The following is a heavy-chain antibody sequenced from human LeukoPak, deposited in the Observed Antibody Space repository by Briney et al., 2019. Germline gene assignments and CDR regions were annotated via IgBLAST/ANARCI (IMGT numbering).Heavy chain of an antibody. CDR2: IFYSGST. CDR1: GGPISGYY. V-gene: IGHV4-59*08. CDR3: ARHQSKRRVAPFDY. J-gene: IGHJ4*02. Sequence: SETLSLTCTVSGGPISGYYWSWIRQPPGKGREWIGYIFYSGSTNYNPSLKSRVTISVDTSKNQFSLRLSSVTAADTAVYYCARHQSKRRVAPFDYWGQGTLVTVSS. D-gene: IGHD1-1*01.